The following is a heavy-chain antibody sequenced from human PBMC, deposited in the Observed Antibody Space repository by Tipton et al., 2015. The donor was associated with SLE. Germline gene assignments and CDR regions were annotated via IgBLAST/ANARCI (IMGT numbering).Heavy chain of an antibody. CDR1: GGSISSYY. D-gene: IGHD3-16*02. V-gene: IGHV4-4*07. Sequence: TLSLTCTVSGGSISSYYWSWLRQPAGKGLEWIGRIYTSGSTNYNPSLKSRVTMSVDTSKNQFSLKLTSVTAADTALYYCARDEGYYDDIWGTYREGSYFDSWGQGTLVTVSS. J-gene: IGHJ4*02. CDR3: ARDEGYYDDIWGTYREGSYFDS. CDR2: IYTSGST.